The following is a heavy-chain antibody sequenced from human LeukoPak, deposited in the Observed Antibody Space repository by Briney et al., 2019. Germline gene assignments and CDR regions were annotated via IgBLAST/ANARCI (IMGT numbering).Heavy chain of an antibody. J-gene: IGHJ6*03. CDR1: GFTFSSYG. CDR3: AKGLRTGVGPYMGYHYYMDV. V-gene: IGHV3-23*01. CDR2: ISGSGDRT. Sequence: GGSLRLSCAASGFTFSSYGMHWVRQAPGKGLEWVSAISGSGDRTYYADSVKGRFTISRDNSKNTLYLQMNSLRDEDTGVYYCAKGLRTGVGPYMGYHYYMDVWGKGATVTVSS. D-gene: IGHD3-16*01.